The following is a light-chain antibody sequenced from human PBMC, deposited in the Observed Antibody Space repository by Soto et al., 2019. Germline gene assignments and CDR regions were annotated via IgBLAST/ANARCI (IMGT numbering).Light chain of an antibody. Sequence: EIVLTQSPGTLSLSPGERATVSCRAIQSVSSIYFAWYQQKRGQAPRLLIYGVSSRATGIPDRFSGSGSGTEFTLAISSLQSEDFAVYYCQQYNEWPQITFGQGTRLEIK. CDR3: QQYNEWPQIT. CDR1: QSVSSIY. CDR2: GVS. J-gene: IGKJ5*01. V-gene: IGKV3D-15*01.